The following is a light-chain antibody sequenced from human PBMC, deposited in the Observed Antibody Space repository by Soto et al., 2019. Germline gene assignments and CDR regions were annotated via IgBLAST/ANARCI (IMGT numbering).Light chain of an antibody. CDR3: QQRGNWPLT. CDR2: DAS. CDR1: QSVGSS. J-gene: IGKJ4*01. Sequence: EIVLTQSPATLSLSPGEGATLSCRASQSVGSSLAWYRQKPGQAPRLLISDASNRATGIPARFSGSGSGTDFTLTISNLEPEEFAVYYCQQRGNWPLTFGGGTKVEIK. V-gene: IGKV3-11*01.